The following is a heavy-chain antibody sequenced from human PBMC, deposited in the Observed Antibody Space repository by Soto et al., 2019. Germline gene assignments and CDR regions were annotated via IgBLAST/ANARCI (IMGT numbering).Heavy chain of an antibody. D-gene: IGHD6-13*01. J-gene: IGHJ4*02. CDR1: GYSFSSHA. V-gene: IGHV1-69*06. Sequence: QVHLEQSGSEVKKSGSSVKVSCKASGYSFSSHAITWVRQAPGQGLEWMGGIIPVFGTPSYAQKFQGRVTISADKSTNTSYLELRSRRSEDTAVYYCARGGALSTSWYRGDGLDSWGQGTQVTVSS. CDR3: ARGGALSTSWYRGDGLDS. CDR2: IIPVFGTP.